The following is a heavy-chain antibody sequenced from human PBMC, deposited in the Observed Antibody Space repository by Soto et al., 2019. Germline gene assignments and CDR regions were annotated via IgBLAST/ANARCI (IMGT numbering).Heavy chain of an antibody. D-gene: IGHD3-16*02. CDR3: ASYRARLLDGPTGFDC. CDR2: ISRDGNSN. V-gene: IGHV3-30-3*01. Sequence: GGSLRLSCAASGFTFSNYAMHWVRQAPGKGLEWVTVISRDGNSNYFADSVKGRFTVSRDNSKSTLYLHMNSLRAEDTAVYYCASYRARLLDGPTGFDCWGPGTLVTVSS. CDR1: GFTFSNYA. J-gene: IGHJ4*02.